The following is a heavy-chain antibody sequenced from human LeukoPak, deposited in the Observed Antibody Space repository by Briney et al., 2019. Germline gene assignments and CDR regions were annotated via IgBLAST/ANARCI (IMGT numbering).Heavy chain of an antibody. D-gene: IGHD6-19*01. J-gene: IGHJ3*02. CDR2: ISGSGGST. CDR3: AKGGTAVAGTYDAFDI. Sequence: GGSLRLSCAASGFTFDDYGMSWVRQAPGKGLEWVSAISGSGGSTYYADSVKGRFTISRDNSKNTLYLQMNSLRAEDTAVYYCAKGGTAVAGTYDAFDIWGQGTMVTVSS. V-gene: IGHV3-23*01. CDR1: GFTFDDYG.